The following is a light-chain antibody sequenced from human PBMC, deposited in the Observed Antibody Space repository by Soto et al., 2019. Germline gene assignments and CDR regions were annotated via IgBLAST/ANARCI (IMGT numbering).Light chain of an antibody. J-gene: IGLJ1*01. Sequence: QSVLTQPASVSGSPGQSITISCTGTSSDVGGYSYVSWYQHYPGKAPKLMIYDVNNRPSGVSNRFSGSKSGNTASLTIPGLQAEDEADYYCSSYTSSSIFVFGTGTKVTVL. CDR2: DVN. CDR1: SSDVGGYSY. V-gene: IGLV2-14*03. CDR3: SSYTSSSIFV.